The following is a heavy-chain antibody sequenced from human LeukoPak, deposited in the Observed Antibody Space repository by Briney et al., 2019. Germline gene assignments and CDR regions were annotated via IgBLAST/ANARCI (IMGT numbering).Heavy chain of an antibody. CDR1: GFTFSSYG. V-gene: IGHV3-23*01. Sequence: GGSLRLSCAASGFTFSSYGVNWVRQAPGKGLEWVSLISGSGGSSYYADCVKGRFTISRDNSKNTLYLQMNRLRAEDTAVYYCAKSPRGAVTGAYGMDVWGQGTTVTVSS. CDR3: AKSPRGAVTGAYGMDV. D-gene: IGHD6-19*01. CDR2: ISGSGGSS. J-gene: IGHJ6*02.